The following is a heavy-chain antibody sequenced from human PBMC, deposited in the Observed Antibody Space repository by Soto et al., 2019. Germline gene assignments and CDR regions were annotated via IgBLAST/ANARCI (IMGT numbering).Heavy chain of an antibody. CDR3: ARLVYDTRLNYMYFDF. J-gene: IGHJ4*02. D-gene: IGHD3-10*01. V-gene: IGHV4-4*02. Sequence: ASETLSLTCAVSGVSLTSGNWWTWVRQSPQRGLEYIGEIFHDGTANYYPSFERRVAMSVDTSRNQFSLKLTSVTAADTAVYFCARLVYDTRLNYMYFDFWGPGTLVTVSS. CDR2: IFHDGTA. CDR1: GVSLTSGNW.